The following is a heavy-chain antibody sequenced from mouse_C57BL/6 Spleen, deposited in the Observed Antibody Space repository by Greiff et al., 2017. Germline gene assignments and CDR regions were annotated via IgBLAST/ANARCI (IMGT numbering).Heavy chain of an antibody. CDR1: GYAFSSSW. Sequence: QVQLQQSGPELVKPGASVKISCKASGYAFSSSWMNWVKQRPGKGLEWIGRIYPGDGDTNYNGKFKGKATLTADKSSSTAYMQLSSLTSEDSAVYFCARLGITTGDYAMDYWGQGTSVTVSS. V-gene: IGHV1-82*01. D-gene: IGHD1-1*01. CDR2: IYPGDGDT. CDR3: ARLGITTGDYAMDY. J-gene: IGHJ4*01.